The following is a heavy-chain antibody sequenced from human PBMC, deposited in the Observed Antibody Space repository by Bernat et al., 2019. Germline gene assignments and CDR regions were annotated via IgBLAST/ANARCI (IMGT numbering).Heavy chain of an antibody. Sequence: EVQLLESGGGLVQPGGSLRLSCAASGFTFSSYAMSWVRQAPGKGLEWVSAISGSGGSTYYADSVKGRFTISRDNSKNTLYLQMNSLRAEDTAVYYCAKDQGYYDTSAPRAFDIWGQGTMVTVSS. J-gene: IGHJ3*02. CDR2: ISGSGGST. D-gene: IGHD3-22*01. CDR3: AKDQGYYDTSAPRAFDI. V-gene: IGHV3-23*01. CDR1: GFTFSSYA.